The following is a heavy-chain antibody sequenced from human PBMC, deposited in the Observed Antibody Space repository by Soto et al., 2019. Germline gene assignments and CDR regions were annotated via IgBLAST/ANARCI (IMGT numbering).Heavy chain of an antibody. CDR1: GLTFSDYW. CDR2: IKGDLITT. V-gene: IGHV3-74*01. Sequence: EVQVVESGGGLVQPGGSLRLSCAASGLTFSDYWMHWVRQAPGKGLVWVSRIKGDLITTNYADSVKGRFTISRDNARNTVSLQIDSLRAEDTAVYYCARGARGLYFMDVWGKGTTVTVSS. D-gene: IGHD5-12*01. J-gene: IGHJ6*03. CDR3: ARGARGLYFMDV.